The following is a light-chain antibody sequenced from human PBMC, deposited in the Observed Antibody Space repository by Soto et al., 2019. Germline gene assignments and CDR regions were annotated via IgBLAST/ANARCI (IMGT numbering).Light chain of an antibody. Sequence: EIVLTQSPATLSLSPGERATLSCRASQSVSSYLAWYQQKPGQPPRLLIYDASNRATGIPARFSGSGSGTDFTLTISSPEPEDLAVYYCQQRSNWPPLTFGGGTKVEIK. CDR1: QSVSSY. J-gene: IGKJ4*01. CDR2: DAS. V-gene: IGKV3-11*01. CDR3: QQRSNWPPLT.